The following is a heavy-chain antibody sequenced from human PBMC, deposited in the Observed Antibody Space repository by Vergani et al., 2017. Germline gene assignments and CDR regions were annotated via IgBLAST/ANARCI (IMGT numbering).Heavy chain of an antibody. CDR2: VDPEDGET. Sequence: EVQLVQSGAEVKKPGATVKISCKVSGYTFTDYYMHWVQQAPGKGLEWMGLVDPEDGETIYAEKFQGRVTITADTSTDTAYMELSSLRSEDTAVYYCARLQVIVGATTYYYGMDVWSQGTTVTVSS. CDR3: ARLQVIVGATTYYYGMDV. CDR1: GYTFTDYY. J-gene: IGHJ6*02. V-gene: IGHV1-69-2*01. D-gene: IGHD1-26*01.